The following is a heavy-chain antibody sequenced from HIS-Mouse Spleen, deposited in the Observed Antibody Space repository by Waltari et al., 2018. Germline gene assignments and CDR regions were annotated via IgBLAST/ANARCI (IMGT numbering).Heavy chain of an antibody. V-gene: IGHV1-69*04. D-gene: IGHD6-6*01. CDR3: ARGGRAAHFDY. J-gene: IGHJ4*02. Sequence: QVQLVQSGAEVKKPGSSVKVSCKASGRTFSSYAISWVRQAPGQGLEWMGRIIPILGIANYAQKFQGRVTITADKSTSTAYMELSSLRSEDTAVYYCARGGRAAHFDYWGQGTLVTVSS. CDR2: IIPILGIA. CDR1: GRTFSSYA.